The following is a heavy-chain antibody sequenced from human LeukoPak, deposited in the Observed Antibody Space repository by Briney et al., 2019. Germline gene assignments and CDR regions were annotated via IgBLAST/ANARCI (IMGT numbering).Heavy chain of an antibody. J-gene: IGHJ4*02. CDR2: IYYSGST. D-gene: IGHD3-16*01. CDR3: ARESLGGHYFDY. Sequence: SETLSLTCIVSGGSLSSGDYYWSWIRHPPGKGLEWIGYIYYSGSTYYNPSLKSRVVISLDTPKNQFSLNLTSVTAADTALYYSARESLGGHYFDYWGQGILVTVSS. V-gene: IGHV4-30-4*08. CDR1: GGSLSSGDYY.